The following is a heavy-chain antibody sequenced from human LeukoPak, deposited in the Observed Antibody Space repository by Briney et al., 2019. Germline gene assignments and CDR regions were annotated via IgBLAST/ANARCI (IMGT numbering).Heavy chain of an antibody. J-gene: IGHJ4*02. Sequence: SESLSLTCTVSGDSVSSGGYQWTWIRQPPGKGLEWIGYVYRTGTTHYNPSLKSRVTISIDTSKNQFSLKLTSVTTADTAVYYCARASRTGLGIGSFDYWGQGTLVTVSS. CDR2: VYRTGTT. CDR1: GDSVSSGGYQ. V-gene: IGHV4-30-2*01. D-gene: IGHD7-27*01. CDR3: ARASRTGLGIGSFDY.